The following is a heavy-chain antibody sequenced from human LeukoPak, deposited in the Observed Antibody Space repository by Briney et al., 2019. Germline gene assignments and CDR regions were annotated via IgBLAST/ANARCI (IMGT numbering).Heavy chain of an antibody. Sequence: GGSLRLSCAASGFTFSRYSMNWVRQAPGKGLEWVSSISSSSSYIYYADSVKGRFTISRDNAKNSLYLQMNSLRAEDTAVYYCARAYGSGSYYFDYWGQGTLVTVSS. CDR3: ARAYGSGSYYFDY. D-gene: IGHD3-10*01. CDR1: GFTFSRYS. J-gene: IGHJ4*02. V-gene: IGHV3-21*01. CDR2: ISSSSSYI.